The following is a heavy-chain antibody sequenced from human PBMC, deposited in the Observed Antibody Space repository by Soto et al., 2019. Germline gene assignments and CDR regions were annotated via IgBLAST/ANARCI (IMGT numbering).Heavy chain of an antibody. Sequence: PSETLSLTCTVSGGSVSSGSYYWSRIRQPPGKGLECVGYIYYSGSTNYNPSLKSRVTISVDTSKNQFSLKLSSVTAADTAVYYCARHLREDYYYGMDVWGQGTTVTVSS. D-gene: IGHD3-3*02. V-gene: IGHV4-61*01. CDR2: IYYSGST. CDR3: ARHLREDYYYGMDV. J-gene: IGHJ6*02. CDR1: GGSVSSGSYY.